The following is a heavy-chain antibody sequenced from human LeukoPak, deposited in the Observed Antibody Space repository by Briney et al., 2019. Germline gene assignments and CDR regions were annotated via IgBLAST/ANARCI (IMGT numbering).Heavy chain of an antibody. CDR1: GGSISSYY. CDR2: IYYSGST. V-gene: IGHV4-59*12. J-gene: IGHJ3*02. CDR3: ARDTSGYCGGGSCYLADAFDI. Sequence: SETLSLTCTVSGGSISSYYWSWIRQPPGKGLEWIGYIYYSGSTNYNPSLKSRVTISVDTSKNQFSLKLSSVTAADTAVYYCARDTSGYCGGGSCYLADAFDIWGQGTMVTVSS. D-gene: IGHD2-15*01.